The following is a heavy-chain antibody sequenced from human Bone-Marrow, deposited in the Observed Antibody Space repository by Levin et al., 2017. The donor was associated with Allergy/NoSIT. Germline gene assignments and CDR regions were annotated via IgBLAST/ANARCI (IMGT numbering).Heavy chain of an antibody. J-gene: IGHJ6*03. CDR3: ARIQLWSVRTSRYYYYYMDV. CDR1: GFTFSSYG. V-gene: IGHV3-33*01. CDR2: IWYDGSNK. Sequence: GESLKISCAASGFTFSSYGMHWVRQAPGKGLEWVAVIWYDGSNKYYADSVKGRFTISRDNSKNTLYLQMNSLRAEDTAVYYCARIQLWSVRTSRYYYYYMDVWGKGTTVTVSS. D-gene: IGHD5-18*01.